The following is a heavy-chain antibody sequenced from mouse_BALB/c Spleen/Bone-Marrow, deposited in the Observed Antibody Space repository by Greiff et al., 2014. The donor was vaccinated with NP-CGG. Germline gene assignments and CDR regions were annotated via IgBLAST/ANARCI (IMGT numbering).Heavy chain of an antibody. J-gene: IGHJ4*01. CDR2: ISSGGGYT. CDR3: TRQRNWDHYAMDY. Sequence: VQLKESGGDLVKPGGSLKLSCAASGFTFSTYGMSWVRQTPDKRLVWVATISSGGGYTYYPDSVKGRFTISRDNANNTLYLQMSSLKSEDTAMYYCTRQRNWDHYAMDYWGQGTSVTVSS. CDR1: GFTFSTYG. V-gene: IGHV5-6*01. D-gene: IGHD4-1*01.